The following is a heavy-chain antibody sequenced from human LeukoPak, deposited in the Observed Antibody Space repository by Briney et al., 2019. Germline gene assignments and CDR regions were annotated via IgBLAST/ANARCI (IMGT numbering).Heavy chain of an antibody. J-gene: IGHJ3*02. Sequence: ASVKSSCKASGDTFTSYYMHWLRQAPGQGLEWMGIINPSGVSTSYAQKFQDRVTMTRDTSTSTVYMELSSLRSEDTAVYSCATTSGSRTTGLFSYAFYICGQGKMVTVSS. D-gene: IGHD2/OR15-2a*01. CDR1: GDTFTSYY. V-gene: IGHV1-46*01. CDR3: ATTSGSRTTGLFSYAFYI. CDR2: INPSGVST.